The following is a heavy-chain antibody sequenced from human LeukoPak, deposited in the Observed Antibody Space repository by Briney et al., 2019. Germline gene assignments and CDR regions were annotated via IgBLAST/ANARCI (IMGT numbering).Heavy chain of an antibody. D-gene: IGHD3-10*01. V-gene: IGHV3-30*18. Sequence: PGGSLRLSCAASGFTFSSYGMHWVRQAPGKGLEWVAVISYDGSNKYYADSVKGRFTISRDNSKNTLYLQMNSLRAGDTAVYYCAKLPAITMVRGVTKDYWGQGTLVTVSS. CDR2: ISYDGSNK. CDR3: AKLPAITMVRGVTKDY. J-gene: IGHJ4*02. CDR1: GFTFSSYG.